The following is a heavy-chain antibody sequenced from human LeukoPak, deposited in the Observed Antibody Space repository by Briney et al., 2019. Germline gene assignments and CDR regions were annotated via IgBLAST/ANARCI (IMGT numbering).Heavy chain of an antibody. D-gene: IGHD3-9*01. J-gene: IGHJ6*02. CDR2: INPSGGST. Sequence: ASVKVSCKASGYTFTSYYMHWVRQAPGQGLEWMGIINPSGGSTSYAQKFQGRVTMTRDTSTSTVYMELSSLRSEDTAVYYCARDGGSYDILTGYYTYYYGMDVWGQGTTVTVSS. V-gene: IGHV1-46*01. CDR1: GYTFTSYY. CDR3: ARDGGSYDILTGYYTYYYGMDV.